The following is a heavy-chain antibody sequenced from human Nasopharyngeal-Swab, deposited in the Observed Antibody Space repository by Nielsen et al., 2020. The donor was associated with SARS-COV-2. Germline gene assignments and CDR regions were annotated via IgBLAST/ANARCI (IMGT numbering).Heavy chain of an antibody. J-gene: IGHJ5*02. V-gene: IGHV4-59*08. CDR2: IYYSGST. Sequence: SETLSLTCTVSGGSISSYYWSWIRQPPGKGLEWIGYIYYSGSTNYNPSLKSQVTISVDTSKNQFSLKLSSVTAADTAVYYCARSYGDYVWFDPWGQGTLVTVSS. D-gene: IGHD4-17*01. CDR3: ARSYGDYVWFDP. CDR1: GGSISSYY.